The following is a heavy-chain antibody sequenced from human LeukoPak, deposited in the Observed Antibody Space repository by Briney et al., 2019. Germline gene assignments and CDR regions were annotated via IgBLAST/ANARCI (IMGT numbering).Heavy chain of an antibody. Sequence: GRSLRLSCAASGFTFSSYAMHWVRQAPGKGLEWVAVISYDGSNKYYADSVKGRFTISRDNSKNTLYLQMNSLRAEDTAVYYCARVRYVDTAMVPFDYWGQGTLVTVSS. J-gene: IGHJ4*02. CDR2: ISYDGSNK. D-gene: IGHD5-18*01. CDR3: ARVRYVDTAMVPFDY. CDR1: GFTFSSYA. V-gene: IGHV3-30*04.